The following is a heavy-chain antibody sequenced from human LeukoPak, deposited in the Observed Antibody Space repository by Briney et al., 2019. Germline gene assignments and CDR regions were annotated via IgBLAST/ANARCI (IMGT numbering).Heavy chain of an antibody. Sequence: GESLQISCKGSGYSFTSYWIGWVRQMPGKGLEWMGIIYPGDSDTRYSPSFQGQVTISADKSISTAYLQWSSLKASDTAMYYCARISSSSWYGEGMYYYYMDVWGKGTTVTVSS. CDR2: IYPGDSDT. D-gene: IGHD6-13*01. CDR1: GYSFTSYW. CDR3: ARISSSSWYGEGMYYYYMDV. J-gene: IGHJ6*03. V-gene: IGHV5-51*01.